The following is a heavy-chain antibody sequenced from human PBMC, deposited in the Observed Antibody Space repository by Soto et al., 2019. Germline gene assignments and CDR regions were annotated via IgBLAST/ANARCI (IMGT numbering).Heavy chain of an antibody. Sequence: SLKGSRKASGSTFTSYDMHCVRQAPGQRLEWMGWINAGNGNTKYSQKFQGRVTMTRNTSISTAYMELSSLRSEDTAVYYCARWXGWYPPTYYSYGMDVWGQGTTVTVSS. CDR3: ARWXGWYPPTYYSYGMDV. J-gene: IGHJ6*02. CDR1: GSTFTSYD. V-gene: IGHV1-3*01. CDR2: INAGNGNT. D-gene: IGHD6-19*01.